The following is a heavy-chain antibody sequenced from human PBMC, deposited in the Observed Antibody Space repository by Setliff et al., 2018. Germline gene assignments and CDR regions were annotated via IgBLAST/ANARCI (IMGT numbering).Heavy chain of an antibody. J-gene: IGHJ4*02. V-gene: IGHV1-18*01. Sequence: ASVKVSCKASGYTFTDYGISWVRQAPGQGLEWMGWISPYIDRTNYAQNLQGRVTMTTDTSTNTAYMELRSLRSDDTAVYYCARPPPGPFYYDGGNYFDYWGQGTLVTVSS. D-gene: IGHD3-22*01. CDR1: GYTFTDYG. CDR3: ARPPPGPFYYDGGNYFDY. CDR2: ISPYIDRT.